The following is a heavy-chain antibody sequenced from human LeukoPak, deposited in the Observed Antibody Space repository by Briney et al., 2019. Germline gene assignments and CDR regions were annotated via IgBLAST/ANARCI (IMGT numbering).Heavy chain of an antibody. CDR2: ISSSSAYI. CDR1: GFTFRTYT. J-gene: IGHJ3*02. CDR3: AREYYDSVTTYYSGAFDM. V-gene: IGHV3-21*01. D-gene: IGHD3-9*01. Sequence: GGSLRLSCAASGFTFRTYTMHWVRQAPGKGLEWVSSISSSSAYIYYADSMKGRFTISRDNAKKSLFLQMNSLRTEDTAVYYCAREYYDSVTTYYSGAFDMWGQGTLVTVSS.